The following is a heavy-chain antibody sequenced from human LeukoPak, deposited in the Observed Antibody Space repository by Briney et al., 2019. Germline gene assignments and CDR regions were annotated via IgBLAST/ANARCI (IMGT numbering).Heavy chain of an antibody. CDR3: ARHFTYHYDSSGYPRDGFDI. D-gene: IGHD3-22*01. CDR1: GGSISGYY. CDR2: MHYSGNT. J-gene: IGHJ3*02. V-gene: IGHV4-59*08. Sequence: NPSETLSLTCTVSGGSISGYYWSWIRQSPGKGLVRIGYMHYSGNTNYNPSLKSRVIMSVDMSRNHFSLRLSSVTAADTALYFCARHFTYHYDSSGYPRDGFDIWGQGTMVTVSS.